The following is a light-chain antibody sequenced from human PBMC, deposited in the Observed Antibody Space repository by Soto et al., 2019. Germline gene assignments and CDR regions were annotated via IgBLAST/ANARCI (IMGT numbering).Light chain of an antibody. J-gene: IGKJ1*01. V-gene: IGKV1-5*01. Sequence: DIQMTQSPSTLSASVGDRVTITCRASQSISSWLAWYQQKPGKAPKLMIYDASSLEIGVPSRFRGSGSGTEFTLTICSLQPDDFATYYCQQYNSYSRTFGQGTKMEIK. CDR3: QQYNSYSRT. CDR2: DAS. CDR1: QSISSW.